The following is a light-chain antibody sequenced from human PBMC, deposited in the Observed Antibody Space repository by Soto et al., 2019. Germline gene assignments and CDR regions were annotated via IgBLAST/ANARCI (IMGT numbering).Light chain of an antibody. J-gene: IGKJ5*01. CDR3: QKSYSTPLIT. CDR2: AAS. V-gene: IGKV1-39*01. Sequence: MSQSPATLSVSPGERVTLSCRASQNISNYLNWYQQKPGKAPKLLIYAASSLQSGVPSRFSGSGSGTDFTLTISSLQPEDFATYYCQKSYSTPLITFGQGTRLEIK. CDR1: QNISNY.